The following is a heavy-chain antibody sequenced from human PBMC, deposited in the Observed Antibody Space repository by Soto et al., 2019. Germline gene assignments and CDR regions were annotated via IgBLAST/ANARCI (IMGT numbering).Heavy chain of an antibody. V-gene: IGHV3-33*01. J-gene: IGHJ4*02. CDR3: ASSYSSNWYGDY. D-gene: IGHD6-13*01. CDR2: IWYDGSNK. Sequence: QVQLVESGGGVVQPGRSLRLSCAASGFTFSSYGMHWVRQAPGKGLEWVAVIWYDGSNKYYADSVKGRFTISRDNSKNMLYLQMNSLRAEDTAVYYCASSYSSNWYGDYWGQGTLVTVSS. CDR1: GFTFSSYG.